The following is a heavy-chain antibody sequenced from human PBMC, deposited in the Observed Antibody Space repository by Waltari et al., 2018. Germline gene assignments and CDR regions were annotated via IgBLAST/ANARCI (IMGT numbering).Heavy chain of an antibody. CDR2: IYHLGNT. D-gene: IGHD3-22*01. CDR1: EYSVSTGCY. CDR3: ARHRLDRGDSFDF. J-gene: IGHJ4*02. Sequence: QVQLQESGPRLVKPSETLSLTCTVSEYSVSTGCYWGWVRQSPGKGLEWIGSIYHLGNTRYNPPLSSRVAVSMDMSKNQFSLILTSVTAADTAVYYCARHRLDRGDSFDFWGQGALVTVSS. V-gene: IGHV4-38-2*02.